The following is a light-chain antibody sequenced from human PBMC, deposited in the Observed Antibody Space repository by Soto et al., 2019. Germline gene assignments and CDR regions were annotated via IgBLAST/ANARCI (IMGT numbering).Light chain of an antibody. CDR2: KVS. Sequence: EVVMAQSPLSLPVTLGQPASISCRSSQTLVYSDGNTYLNWFHQRPGQSPRRLIYKVSNRDSGVPDRFSGSGSGTDFTLEISRVEAEDVGVYYCMQGTHWPPTFGQGTKVEIK. V-gene: IGKV2-30*01. J-gene: IGKJ1*01. CDR1: QTLVYSDGNTY. CDR3: MQGTHWPPT.